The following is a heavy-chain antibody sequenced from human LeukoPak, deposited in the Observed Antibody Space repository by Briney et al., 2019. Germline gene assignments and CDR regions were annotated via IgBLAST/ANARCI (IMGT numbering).Heavy chain of an antibody. CDR2: INWNGGST. CDR1: GFTFSNYW. Sequence: GGSLRLSCVASGFTFSNYWMSWVRQAPGKGLEWVSGINWNGGSTGYADSVKGRFTISRDNAKNSLYMQMNSLRAEDPALYHCARDRRESYYYYYGMDVWGQGTTVTVSS. J-gene: IGHJ6*02. CDR3: ARDRRESYYYYYGMDV. V-gene: IGHV3-20*01.